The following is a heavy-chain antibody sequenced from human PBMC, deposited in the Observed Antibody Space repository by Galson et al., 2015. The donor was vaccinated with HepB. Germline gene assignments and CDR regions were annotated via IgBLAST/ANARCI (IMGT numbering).Heavy chain of an antibody. J-gene: IGHJ5*01. CDR3: ARHLITVVVSRWFDY. V-gene: IGHV3-48*02. D-gene: IGHD2-21*01. CDR2: VINNSGTI. CDR1: GVTFCSDT. Sequence: CGAAGVTFCSDTNSCVLHAPARGRVWGSDVINNSGTINYAVSVKGQFTVSRDNARNSLSLHMNSVIDEDTAVYYCARHLITVVVSRWFDYWSQGTLATVSS.